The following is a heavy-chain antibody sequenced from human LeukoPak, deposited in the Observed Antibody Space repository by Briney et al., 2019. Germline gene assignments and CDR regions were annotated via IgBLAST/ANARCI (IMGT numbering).Heavy chain of an antibody. CDR2: IIPIFGTA. V-gene: IGHV1-69*13. Sequence: SVKVSCKASGGTFISYAISWVRQAPGQGLEWMGGIIPIFGTANYAQKFQGRVTITADESTSTAYMELSSLRSEDTAVYYCARTSYSGSYYGTYYYYYMDVWGKGTTVTVSS. D-gene: IGHD1-26*01. J-gene: IGHJ6*03. CDR1: GGTFISYA. CDR3: ARTSYSGSYYGTYYYYYMDV.